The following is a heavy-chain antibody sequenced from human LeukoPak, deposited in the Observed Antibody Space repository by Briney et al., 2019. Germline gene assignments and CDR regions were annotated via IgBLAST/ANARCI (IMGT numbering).Heavy chain of an antibody. Sequence: GGSLRLSCAASGFTFTAYWMSWVRQAPGKGLEWVANVRLDGIQKDCIDSVKGRFSISRDNAKNSVYLQMNSLRAEDTAVYYCARHVRYAFDSWGQGTLVTVSS. CDR2: VRLDGIQK. D-gene: IGHD3-9*01. V-gene: IGHV3-7*01. CDR3: ARHVRYAFDS. J-gene: IGHJ4*02. CDR1: GFTFTAYW.